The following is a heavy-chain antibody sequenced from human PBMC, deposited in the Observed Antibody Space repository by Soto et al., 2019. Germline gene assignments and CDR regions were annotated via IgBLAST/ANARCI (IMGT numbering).Heavy chain of an antibody. Sequence: SETLSLTCTVSGDSISSGDYYWSWIRQPPGKGLEWIGCIYYSGNTYYNKSLKSRFSISVDTSKNQLSLKMSSVNAADTDENYCARRLYYDSSGFEGGGMDVWGQGTTVT. CDR3: ARRLYYDSSGFEGGGMDV. J-gene: IGHJ6*02. V-gene: IGHV4-30-4*01. CDR2: IYYSGNT. CDR1: GDSISSGDYY. D-gene: IGHD3-22*01.